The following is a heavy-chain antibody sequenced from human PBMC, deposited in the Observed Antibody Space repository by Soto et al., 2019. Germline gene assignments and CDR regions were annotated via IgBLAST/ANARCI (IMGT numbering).Heavy chain of an antibody. CDR3: ARDGAYDILTGYQFDY. V-gene: IGHV3-48*01. D-gene: IGHD3-9*01. J-gene: IGHJ4*01. Sequence: GSLRLSCAASGFTFSSYSMNWVRQAPGKGLEWVSYISSSSSTIYYADSVKGRFTISRDNAKNSLYLQMNSLRAEDTAVYYCARDGAYDILTGYQFDYLGQGTLVTVSS. CDR2: ISSSSSTI. CDR1: GFTFSSYS.